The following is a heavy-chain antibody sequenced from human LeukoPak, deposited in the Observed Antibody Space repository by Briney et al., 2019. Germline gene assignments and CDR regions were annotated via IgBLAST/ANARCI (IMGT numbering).Heavy chain of an antibody. D-gene: IGHD1-20*01. CDR3: AREKGITGTTGWFDP. J-gene: IGHJ5*02. CDR1: GGSISDYY. Sequence: SETLSLTCTVSGGSISDYYWTWIRQPPGKGLEWIGYIYYSGSTNYNPSLKSRVTISVDKPKNQFSLKLSSVTAADTAVYYCAREKGITGTTGWFDPWGQGTLVTVSS. CDR2: IYYSGST. V-gene: IGHV4-59*12.